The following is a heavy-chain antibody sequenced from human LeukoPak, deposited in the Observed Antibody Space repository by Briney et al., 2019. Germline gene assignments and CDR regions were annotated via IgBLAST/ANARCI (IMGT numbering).Heavy chain of an antibody. V-gene: IGHV4-38-2*01. Sequence: SETLSLTCAVSGYSISSDYYWGWIRQPPGKGLEWIGSIYHSGSTYYNPSLKSRVTISVDTSKNQFSLKLSSVTAADTAVYYCARRSGWNYYYYYYYMDVWGKGTTVTVSS. D-gene: IGHD6-19*01. J-gene: IGHJ6*03. CDR1: GYSISSDYY. CDR3: ARRSGWNYYYYYYYMDV. CDR2: IYHSGST.